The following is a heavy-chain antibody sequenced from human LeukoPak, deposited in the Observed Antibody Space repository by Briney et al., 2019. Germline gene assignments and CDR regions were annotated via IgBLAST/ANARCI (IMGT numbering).Heavy chain of an antibody. CDR2: IYYRGRP. CDR3: ARVLGCSTTSCYAAYIDS. Sequence: SETLSLTCTVSVGSISSYYWIWIRQPPGKGLEWIGYIYYRGRPNYNPSLKSRVTISVDTSKNQCSLKLSSVTAAATAVYYCARVLGCSTTSCYAAYIDSWGEGTLVTVSS. J-gene: IGHJ4*02. CDR1: VGSISSYY. V-gene: IGHV4-59*01. D-gene: IGHD2-2*01.